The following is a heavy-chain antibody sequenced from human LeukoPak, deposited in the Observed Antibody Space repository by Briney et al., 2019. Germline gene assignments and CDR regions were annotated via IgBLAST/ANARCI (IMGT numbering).Heavy chain of an antibody. CDR2: ISYDGSNK. CDR3: ARASAAAGTNWFDP. J-gene: IGHJ5*02. D-gene: IGHD6-13*01. CDR1: GFTLSSYA. V-gene: IGHV3-30-3*01. Sequence: GGSLRLSCAASGFTLSSYAMHWVRQAPGKGLEWVAVISYDGSNKYYADSVKGRFTISRDNSKNTLYLQMNSLRAEDTAVYYCARASAAAGTNWFDPWGQGTLVTVSS.